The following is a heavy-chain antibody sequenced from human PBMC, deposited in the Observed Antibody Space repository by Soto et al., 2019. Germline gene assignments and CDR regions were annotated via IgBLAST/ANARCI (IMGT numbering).Heavy chain of an antibody. J-gene: IGHJ6*02. D-gene: IGHD3-10*01. CDR1: GGSISSSSYY. V-gene: IGHV4-39*07. CDR3: ARGPLYFAVRGVRGERNGMDV. CDR2: IYYSGST. Sequence: PSETLSLTCTVSGGSISSSSYYWGWIRQPPGKGLEWIGSIYYSGSTYYNPSLKSRVTISVDTSKNQFSLKLSSVTAADTAVYYCARGPLYFAVRGVRGERNGMDVWGQGTTVTVSS.